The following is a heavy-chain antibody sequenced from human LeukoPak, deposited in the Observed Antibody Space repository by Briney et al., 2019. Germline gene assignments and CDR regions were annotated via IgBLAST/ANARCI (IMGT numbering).Heavy chain of an antibody. CDR3: VRASTTVPNLLDH. Sequence: SQTLSLTCAISGDSVSSNNAAWNWIRQSPSRGLEWLGRTYYRSKWYNHYAESVKSRISINADTSKNHFSLDLNSVTPEDTAVYYCVRASTTVPNLLDHWGRGTLVTVSS. V-gene: IGHV6-1*01. CDR1: GDSVSSNNAA. CDR2: TYYRSKWYN. J-gene: IGHJ4*02. D-gene: IGHD4-17*01.